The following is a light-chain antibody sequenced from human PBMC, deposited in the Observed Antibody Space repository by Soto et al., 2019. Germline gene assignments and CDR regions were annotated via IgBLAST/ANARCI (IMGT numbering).Light chain of an antibody. V-gene: IGKV3-15*01. J-gene: IGKJ1*01. CDR1: QSVSSN. Sequence: EIVMTQSPATLSVSPGGRCTLSCRASQSVSSNLAWYQQEPGQAPRLXXYGASTRATGIPARFSGSGSGTEFTLTISSLQSEDFAVYYCQQYNNWPLWTFGQGTKVDIK. CDR3: QQYNNWPLWT. CDR2: GAS.